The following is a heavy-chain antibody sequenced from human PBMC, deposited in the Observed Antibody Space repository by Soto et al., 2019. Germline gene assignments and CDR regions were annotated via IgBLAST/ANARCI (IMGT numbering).Heavy chain of an antibody. V-gene: IGHV5-10-1*01. CDR3: ARHKDWIQLWLSV. CDR2: IDPSDSYT. CDR1: GYSFTSYW. D-gene: IGHD5-18*01. J-gene: IGHJ3*01. Sequence: GESLKISCKGSGYSFTSYWISWVRQMPGKGLERMGRIDPSDSYTNYSPSFQGHVTISADKYISTAYLQWSSLKASDTAMYYCARHKDWIQLWLSVWGQGTMVTVSS.